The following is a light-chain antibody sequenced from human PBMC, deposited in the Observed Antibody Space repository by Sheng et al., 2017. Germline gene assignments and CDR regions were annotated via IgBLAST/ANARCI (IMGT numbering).Light chain of an antibody. Sequence: IQMTQSPSTLSASVGDRVTITCRASQNIRIWLAWYQQKPGKAPKVLIYKASNLESGVPSRFSGGGSGTQFTLTITNLQPDDFATYYCLEDYNAPYTFGQGTKVEIK. CDR1: QNIRIW. CDR3: LEDYNAPYT. J-gene: IGKJ2*01. V-gene: IGKV1-5*03. CDR2: KAS.